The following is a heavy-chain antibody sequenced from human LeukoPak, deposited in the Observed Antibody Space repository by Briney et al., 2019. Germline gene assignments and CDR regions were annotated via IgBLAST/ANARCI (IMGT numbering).Heavy chain of an antibody. CDR2: MNSRGSII. CDR3: AREAPKSLGFDY. J-gene: IGHJ4*02. V-gene: IGHV3-48*03. D-gene: IGHD1-26*01. Sequence: GGSLRLSCAASGFTFSDYEMNWVRQAPGKGLEWIAYMNSRGSIIYFADCVRGRFSISRDNAKSSLFLQMNSLRAEDTAVYYCAREAPKSLGFDYWGQGTLVTVSS. CDR1: GFTFSDYE.